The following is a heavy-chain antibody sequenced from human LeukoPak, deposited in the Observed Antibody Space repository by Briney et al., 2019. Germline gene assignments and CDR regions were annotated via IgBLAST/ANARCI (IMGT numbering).Heavy chain of an antibody. Sequence: QSGGSLRLSCAASGFTLSNHWMHWVRQAPGKGLVWVSHINGDGSETNYADSVGGRFTISRDNAKNTSYLQMNSLRVDDTAVYYCTREEGSTDHWGQGTLVTVSS. CDR1: GFTLSNHW. CDR2: INGDGSET. V-gene: IGHV3-74*01. J-gene: IGHJ4*02. CDR3: TREEGSTDH. D-gene: IGHD5/OR15-5a*01.